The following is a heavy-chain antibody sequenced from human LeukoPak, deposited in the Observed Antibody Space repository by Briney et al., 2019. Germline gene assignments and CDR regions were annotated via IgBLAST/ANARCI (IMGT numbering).Heavy chain of an antibody. D-gene: IGHD3-3*01. CDR1: GGSFSGHF. J-gene: IGHJ4*02. Sequence: SETLSLTCAVYGGSFSGHFWSWIRQPLGKGLEWIAELNDRGGTNYNPSLRSRVTISVDKSRNQFSLSLTSVTAADTALYYCARVSPGVLDYWGQGALVTVSS. CDR3: ARVSPGVLDY. CDR2: LNDRGGT. V-gene: IGHV4-34*01.